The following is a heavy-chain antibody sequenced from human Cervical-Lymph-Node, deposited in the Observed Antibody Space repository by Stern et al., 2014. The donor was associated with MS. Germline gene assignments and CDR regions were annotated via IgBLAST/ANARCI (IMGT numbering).Heavy chain of an antibody. CDR1: GFTFSSYG. CDR3: ARDYEDTSMLFDH. V-gene: IGHV3-30*03. J-gene: IGHJ4*02. D-gene: IGHD2-8*01. CDR2: MSDDGNHK. Sequence: VQLVESGGAVVQPGRSLRLSCAASGFTFSSYGMHWVRQAPGKGLERVTVMSDDGNHKYYAASVKGRFTISRDNSKNTLHLQMNSVTPDDTAIYYCARDYEDTSMLFDHWGQGTLVTVSS.